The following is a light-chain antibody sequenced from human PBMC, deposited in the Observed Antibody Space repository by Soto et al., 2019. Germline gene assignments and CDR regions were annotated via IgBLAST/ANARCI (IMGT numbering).Light chain of an antibody. V-gene: IGLV2-23*02. CDR2: EVF. CDR1: SSDVETYSL. CDR3: CSYAGTSTWV. Sequence: QSALTQPASVSGSPGQSITISCSGTSSDVETYSLVSWYQQHPGKAPQLILYEVFKRPSGVSTRFSGSTSGNTASLTISGLQTEDEADYYCCSYAGTSTWVFGGGTKLTVL. J-gene: IGLJ3*02.